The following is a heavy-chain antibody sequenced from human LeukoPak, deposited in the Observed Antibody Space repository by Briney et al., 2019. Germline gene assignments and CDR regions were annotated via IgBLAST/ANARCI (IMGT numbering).Heavy chain of an antibody. Sequence: PGGSLRLSCAASGFTFSSYAMSWVRRAPGKGLEWVSAIGGSGSTTYYADSVKGRFTISRDNSKNTLYLQMNSLRAEDTAVYYCAKDTASSWWYFDLWGRGTLVTVSS. CDR1: GFTFSSYA. D-gene: IGHD5-18*01. J-gene: IGHJ2*01. CDR2: IGGSGSTT. CDR3: AKDTASSWWYFDL. V-gene: IGHV3-23*01.